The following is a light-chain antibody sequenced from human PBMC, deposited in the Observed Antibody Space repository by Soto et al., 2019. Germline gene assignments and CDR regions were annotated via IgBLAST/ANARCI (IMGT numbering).Light chain of an antibody. CDR3: QQHNNWPLT. J-gene: IGKJ4*01. CDR2: GAS. Sequence: DIQMTQSPSALSASVGDRVTITCRASQSITKWLAWYQQKPGKAPRLLVYGASTRATGIPARFSGSGSGTQFTLTISSLQSEDFAVYYCQQHNNWPLTFGGGTKVDIK. CDR1: QSITKW. V-gene: IGKV1-5*01.